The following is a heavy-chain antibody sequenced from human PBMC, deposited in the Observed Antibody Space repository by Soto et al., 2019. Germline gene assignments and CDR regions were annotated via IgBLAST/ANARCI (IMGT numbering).Heavy chain of an antibody. CDR2: SNHSGST. CDR1: GGSFSGYY. J-gene: IGHJ3*02. Sequence: QVQLQQWGAGLLKPSETLSLTCAVYGGSFSGYYWSWIRQPPGKGLEWIGESNHSGSTNYKPSLKTRVTISVDTSKNQFSLKLRSVTAADTAVYYFARLYPVRDAFDIWGQGTMVTVSS. V-gene: IGHV4-34*01. CDR3: ARLYPVRDAFDI. D-gene: IGHD2-2*01.